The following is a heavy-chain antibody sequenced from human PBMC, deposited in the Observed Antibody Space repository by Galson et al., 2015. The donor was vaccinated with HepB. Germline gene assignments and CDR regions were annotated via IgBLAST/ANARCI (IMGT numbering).Heavy chain of an antibody. V-gene: IGHV3-48*01. D-gene: IGHD6-6*01. J-gene: IGHJ6*02. CDR3: ARLSIAARPRRPGPGGMDV. CDR2: IDAPGRAT. CDR1: GFTFNWYA. Sequence: SLRLSCAASGFTFNWYAMNWVRQAPGKGLEWVSHIDAPGRATYYADSVKGRFTISRDNAMNSLDLQMNSLRAEDTAVYYCARLSIAARPRRPGPGGMDVWGQGTTVTVSS.